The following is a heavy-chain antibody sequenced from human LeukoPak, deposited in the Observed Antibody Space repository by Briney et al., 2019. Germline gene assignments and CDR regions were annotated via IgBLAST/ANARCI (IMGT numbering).Heavy chain of an antibody. CDR1: GASMHNHY. CDR2: VSDSETT. Sequence: SETLSLTCSVSGASMHNHYWSWIRQPPGKALEWIRYVSDSETTNYNPSLKSRVSMSVDTSKNEFSLRLSSVTAADTALYYCATRPAETTWFGVFDYWSRGTLVTVSS. V-gene: IGHV4-59*11. CDR3: ATRPAETTWFGVFDY. D-gene: IGHD3-10*01. J-gene: IGHJ4*02.